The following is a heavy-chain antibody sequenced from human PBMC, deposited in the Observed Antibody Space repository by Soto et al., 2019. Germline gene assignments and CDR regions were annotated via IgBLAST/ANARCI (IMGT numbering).Heavy chain of an antibody. Sequence: HVQLVQSGGELKKPGASVKVSFNTSGYTFNTYFITWVRQAHGQGLEWMGWISPHNGNTNYAEKFPGRVTMTADTITKTAYMELRNLRIDDTAVYDCARDTGNSFDYWGQGTPVTVSS. J-gene: IGHJ4*02. CDR3: ARDTGNSFDY. CDR1: GYTFNTYF. V-gene: IGHV1-18*01. CDR2: ISPHNGNT.